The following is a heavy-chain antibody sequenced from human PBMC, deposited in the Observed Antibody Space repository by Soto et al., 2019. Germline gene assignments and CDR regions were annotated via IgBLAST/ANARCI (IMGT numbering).Heavy chain of an antibody. V-gene: IGHV3-9*01. Sequence: GGSLRLSCAASGFTFDDYAMHWVRQAPGKGLEWVSGISWNSGSIGYADSVKGRFTISRDNAKNSLYLQMNSLRAEDTALYYCAKDSSSWNWFDPWGQGTLVTVSS. CDR2: ISWNSGSI. J-gene: IGHJ5*02. D-gene: IGHD6-13*01. CDR1: GFTFDDYA. CDR3: AKDSSSWNWFDP.